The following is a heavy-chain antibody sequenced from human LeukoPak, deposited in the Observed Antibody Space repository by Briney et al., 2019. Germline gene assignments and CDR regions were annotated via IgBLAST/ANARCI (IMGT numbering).Heavy chain of an antibody. Sequence: GSLRLSCAASGFTFSSYAMSWVRQAPAKGLEWVSAISGSGGSTYYADSLKGRFTISRDNSKNTLYLQMNSLRAEDTAVYYCAAGGGREDYYDSSGYYFDYWGQGTLVTVSS. V-gene: IGHV3-23*01. D-gene: IGHD3-22*01. CDR2: ISGSGGST. CDR3: AAGGGREDYYDSSGYYFDY. J-gene: IGHJ4*02. CDR1: GFTFSSYA.